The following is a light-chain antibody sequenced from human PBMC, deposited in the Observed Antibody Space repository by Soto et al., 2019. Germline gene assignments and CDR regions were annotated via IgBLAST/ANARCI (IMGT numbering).Light chain of an antibody. CDR2: DVS. CDR3: SSYTSSSTYV. Sequence: QSVLTQPASVSGSPGQSITISCTGTSSDVGGYNYVSWYQQHPGKAPKLMIYDVSNRPSGVSTRVSGSKSGNTASLTISGLQAEDEADYYCSSYTSSSTYVFGTGTKVTVL. CDR1: SSDVGGYNY. J-gene: IGLJ1*01. V-gene: IGLV2-14*01.